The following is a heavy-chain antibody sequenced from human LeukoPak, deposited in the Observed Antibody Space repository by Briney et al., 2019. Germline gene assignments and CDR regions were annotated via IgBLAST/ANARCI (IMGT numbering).Heavy chain of an antibody. CDR2: IKQGGSEK. CDR1: GFTFSSYW. D-gene: IGHD6-25*01. Sequence: GGSLRLSCAASGFTFSSYWMSWVRQAPGKWLEWVANIKQGGSEKYYVDSVKGRFTISRDNAKDSLYLQMNSMRAEDTAVYYCARGWYSSEWFDPGGQEPWSPSPQ. J-gene: IGHJ5*02. V-gene: IGHV3-7*01. CDR3: ARGWYSSEWFDP.